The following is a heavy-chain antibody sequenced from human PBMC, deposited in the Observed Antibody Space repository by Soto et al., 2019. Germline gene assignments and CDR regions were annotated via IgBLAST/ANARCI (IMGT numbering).Heavy chain of an antibody. CDR3: ARVRTENYYGMDV. CDR1: GFTFSTYW. CDR2: IKQDETEK. V-gene: IGHV3-7*05. J-gene: IGHJ6*02. Sequence: GGSRRLSCAASGFTFSTYWMSWVRQAPGKGLVWVANIKQDETEKYYVDSVKGRFAISRDNAKNSLYLQMNSLRAEDTAVYYCARVRTENYYGMDVWGQGTTVTVSS.